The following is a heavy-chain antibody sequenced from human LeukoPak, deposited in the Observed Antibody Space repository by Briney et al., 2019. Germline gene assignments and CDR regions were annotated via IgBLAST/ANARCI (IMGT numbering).Heavy chain of an antibody. V-gene: IGHV2-5*02. CDR2: IYWDDDK. D-gene: IGHD4-17*01. J-gene: IGHJ3*02. CDR1: GFSLSTSGVR. Sequence: SGPTLVKPTQTLTLTCTFSGFSLSTSGVRVGWIRQPPGRALEWLALIYWDDDKRYSPSLKSRLTITKDTAKNQVVLTMTNMDPVDTATYYCARKDYGDYGVGAFDIWGQGTMVTVSS. CDR3: ARKDYGDYGVGAFDI.